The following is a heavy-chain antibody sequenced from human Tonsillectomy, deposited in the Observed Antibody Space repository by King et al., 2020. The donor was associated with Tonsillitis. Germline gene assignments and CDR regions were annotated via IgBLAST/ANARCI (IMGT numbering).Heavy chain of an antibody. D-gene: IGHD2-15*01. J-gene: IGHJ3*02. CDR1: GFTFGHYG. Sequence: ESGGGVVQPGRSLRLSCATSGFTFGHYGMHWVRQAPGKGLEWVAIISYDGSNRYYGDSMKGRFTISRDNSKNTLCLQMNSLRAEDTAVYFCARELVVIASTHAFDIWGQGTMVTVSS. V-gene: IGHV3-30*19. CDR3: ARELVVIASTHAFDI. CDR2: ISYDGSNR.